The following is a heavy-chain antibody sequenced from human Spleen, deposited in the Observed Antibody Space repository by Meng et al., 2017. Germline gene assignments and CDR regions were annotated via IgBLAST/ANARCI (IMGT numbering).Heavy chain of an antibody. V-gene: IGHV4-4*03. Sequence: VHQPESSPTWLTPPGTPSLPLSVSGGSISSTKWWYWGRWKAGKGREWIGEIYHSGTTNYNQSLKSRVTMSVDEAKNQFSLKLTSVTAADTAVYYCASYTSGWPQFDSWGQGTLVTVSS. D-gene: IGHD6-19*01. J-gene: IGHJ4*02. CDR1: GGSISSTKW. CDR2: IYHSGTT. CDR3: ASYTSGWPQFDS.